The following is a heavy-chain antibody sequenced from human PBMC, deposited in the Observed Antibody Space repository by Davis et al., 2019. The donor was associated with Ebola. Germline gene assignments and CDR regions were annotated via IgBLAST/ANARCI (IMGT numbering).Heavy chain of an antibody. D-gene: IGHD3-22*01. CDR3: VTTQWLREFDN. Sequence: GESLKISCTASGFTVSSNHMSWVHQAPGKGLEWVSVIYDQSTAYSDAVRGRFIISRDKSNNTLYLEMSSLRVDDTAVYYCVTTQWLREFDNWGQGTLVTVSS. CDR1: GFTVSSNH. V-gene: IGHV3-53*05. J-gene: IGHJ4*02. CDR2: IYDQST.